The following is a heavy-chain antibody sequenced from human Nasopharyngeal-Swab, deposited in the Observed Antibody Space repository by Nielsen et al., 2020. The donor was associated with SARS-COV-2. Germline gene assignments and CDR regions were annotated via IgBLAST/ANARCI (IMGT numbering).Heavy chain of an antibody. J-gene: IGHJ4*02. D-gene: IGHD1-26*01. CDR2: ITSSSSTR. CDR1: GFIFSDYS. V-gene: IGHV3-48*02. Sequence: ESLKISCAASGFIFSDYSMDWVRQAPGKGLEWVSYITSSSSTRYYADSVKGRFTVSRDNAKNSLYLQMSSLRDEDTAVYYCVREFEATGATYLDYWGLGTLVTVSS. CDR3: VREFEATGATYLDY.